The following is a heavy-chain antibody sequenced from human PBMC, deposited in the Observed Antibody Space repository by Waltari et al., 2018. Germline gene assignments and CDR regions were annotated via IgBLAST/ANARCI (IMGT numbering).Heavy chain of an antibody. CDR1: GYSFPSHG. CDR3: VRHRTTYPLEIDY. D-gene: IGHD2-2*01. Sequence: EVQLVQSGAEVKKPEESVRISCEGPGYSFPSHGISWGRQMPGKGLGWVGRIDPSDSFRNYGPAFEGHVTISVDQSLRTAYLQWDSLKASDTAIYYCVRHRTTYPLEIDYWGQGTLVTVSS. V-gene: IGHV5-10-1*01. CDR2: IDPSDSFR. J-gene: IGHJ4*02.